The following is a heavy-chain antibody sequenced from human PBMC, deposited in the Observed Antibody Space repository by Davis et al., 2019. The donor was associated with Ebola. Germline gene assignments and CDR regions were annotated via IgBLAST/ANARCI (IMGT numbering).Heavy chain of an antibody. V-gene: IGHV4-34*01. D-gene: IGHD1-26*01. Sequence: MPSETLSLTCAVYGGSFSGYYWSWIRQPPGKGLEWIGEINHSGSTNYNPSLKSRVTISVDTSKNQLSLKLSSVTAADTAVYYCARAVGATTGWFDPWGQGTLVTVSS. J-gene: IGHJ5*02. CDR1: GGSFSGYY. CDR3: ARAVGATTGWFDP. CDR2: INHSGST.